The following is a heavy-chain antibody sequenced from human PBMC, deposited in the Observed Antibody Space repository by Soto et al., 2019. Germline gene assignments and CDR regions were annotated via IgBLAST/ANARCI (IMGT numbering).Heavy chain of an antibody. D-gene: IGHD3-22*01. CDR2: ISAYNGNT. CDR3: ALDAGYYDSSGYPSSL. J-gene: IGHJ4*02. Sequence: GASVKVSCKASGGTFSSYGISWVRQAPGQGLEWMGWISAYNGNTNYAQKLQGRVTMTTDTSTSTAYMELRSLRSDDTAVYYCALDAGYYDSSGYPSSLWGQGTLVTVSS. CDR1: GGTFSSYG. V-gene: IGHV1-18*04.